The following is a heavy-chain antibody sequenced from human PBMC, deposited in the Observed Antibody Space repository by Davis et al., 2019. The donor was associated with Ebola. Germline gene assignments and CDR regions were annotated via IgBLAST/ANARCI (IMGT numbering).Heavy chain of an antibody. D-gene: IGHD5-12*01. CDR1: GYTFDYYW. J-gene: IGHJ4*02. CDR2: IYPGDSDT. Sequence: GASLKISCQGSGYTFDYYWVAWVRQMPGKGLESVGIIYPGDSDTRYSPSFQGHVTISADKSISTAYLQWSSLKASDTAVYYCASRLVAARELDYWGQGTLVTVS. V-gene: IGHV5-51*01. CDR3: ASRLVAARELDY.